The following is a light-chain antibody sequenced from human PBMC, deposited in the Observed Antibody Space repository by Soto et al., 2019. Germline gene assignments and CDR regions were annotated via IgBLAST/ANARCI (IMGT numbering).Light chain of an antibody. V-gene: IGKV3-15*01. Sequence: EIVLTQSPAILSVSPGERATLSCRASQSISRSLVWYQQKPGQAPRLLISDASTRATGIPARFSGSGSGTEFTLTISSLQSEDFAVYYCQQRGDWPPITFGQGTRLEIK. CDR2: DAS. CDR3: QQRGDWPPIT. J-gene: IGKJ5*01. CDR1: QSISRS.